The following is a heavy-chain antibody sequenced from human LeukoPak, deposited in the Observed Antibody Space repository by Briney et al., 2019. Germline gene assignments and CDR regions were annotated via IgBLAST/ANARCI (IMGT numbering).Heavy chain of an antibody. CDR3: AKCAYSSSICNWFDP. Sequence: GGSLRLSCAASGFSVTTTYMSWVRQAPGKGLEWVSAISGSGGSTYYADSVKGRFTISRDNSKNTLYLQMNSLRAEDTAVYYCAKCAYSSSICNWFDPWGQGTLVTVSS. CDR2: ISGSGGST. V-gene: IGHV3-23*01. CDR1: GFSVTTTY. J-gene: IGHJ5*02. D-gene: IGHD5-18*01.